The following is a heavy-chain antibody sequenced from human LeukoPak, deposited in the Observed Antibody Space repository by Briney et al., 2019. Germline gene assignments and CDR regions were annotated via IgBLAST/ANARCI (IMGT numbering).Heavy chain of an antibody. Sequence: SETLSLTCTVSGGSISSSSYYWGWIRQPPGKGLEWIGSIYYSGSTYYNPSLKSRVTISVDTSKNQFSLKLSSVTAADTAVHYCASYSSGWSRRGPFDYWGQGTLVTVSS. J-gene: IGHJ4*02. D-gene: IGHD6-19*01. CDR1: GGSISSSSYY. V-gene: IGHV4-39*01. CDR3: ASYSSGWSRRGPFDY. CDR2: IYYSGST.